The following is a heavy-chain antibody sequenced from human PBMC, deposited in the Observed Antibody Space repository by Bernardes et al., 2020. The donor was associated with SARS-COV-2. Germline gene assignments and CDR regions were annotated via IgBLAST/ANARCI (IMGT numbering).Heavy chain of an antibody. CDR1: GFTFSSYE. CDR2: ISSSGSTI. J-gene: IGHJ1*01. D-gene: IGHD2-2*01. CDR3: VRDEYIVVGPAAGVFAS. V-gene: IGHV3-48*03. Sequence: GSLRLSCAASGFTFSSYEMNWVRQAPGKGLEWVSYISSSGSTIYYADSVKGRFTISRDNAKNSLYLQMNSLRAEDTALYFCVRDEYIVVGPAAGVFASWG.